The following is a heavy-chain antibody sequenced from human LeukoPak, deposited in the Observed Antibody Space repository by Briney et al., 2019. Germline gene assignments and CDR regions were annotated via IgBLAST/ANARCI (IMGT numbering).Heavy chain of an antibody. CDR1: GFSLTTNGVG. CDR3: AHRTVDYDILTGYYMGGAFDI. J-gene: IGHJ3*02. CDR2: IYWDDEK. V-gene: IGHV2-5*02. D-gene: IGHD3-9*01. Sequence: TKSGPTLVNPTQTLTLTCTFSGFSLTTNGVGVGWIRQPPGKALEWLALIYWDDEKRYSPSLKSRLTITKDTSKNQVVLTMTNMDPVDTATYYCAHRTVDYDILTGYYMGGAFDIWGQGTMVTVSS.